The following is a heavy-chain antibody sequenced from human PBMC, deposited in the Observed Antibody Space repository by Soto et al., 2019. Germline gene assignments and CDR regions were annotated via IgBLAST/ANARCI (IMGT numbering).Heavy chain of an antibody. Sequence: QVQLQQWGAGLLKPSETLSLTCAVYGGSFSGYYCTWIRQPPGTGLEWIGEINHSGSTNYNPSLKRRVTISVDTSKNQFSLKMTSVTAADTAVYYCARDKITGLFDYWGQGTLVTVSS. D-gene: IGHD2-8*02. CDR3: ARDKITGLFDY. V-gene: IGHV4-34*01. CDR2: INHSGST. CDR1: GGSFSGYY. J-gene: IGHJ4*02.